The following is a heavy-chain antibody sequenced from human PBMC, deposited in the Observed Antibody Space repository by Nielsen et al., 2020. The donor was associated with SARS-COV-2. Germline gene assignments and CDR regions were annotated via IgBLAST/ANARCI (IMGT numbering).Heavy chain of an antibody. Sequence: SLKISCAASGFTFSSYGMHWVRQAPGKGLEWVAVIWDDGSNKYYADSVKGRFTISRDNSKNTLYLQMNSLRAEDTAVYYCARQSMITFGGVIVTTPYYGMDVWGQGTTVTVSS. D-gene: IGHD3-16*02. V-gene: IGHV3-33*01. CDR2: IWDDGSNK. CDR3: ARQSMITFGGVIVTTPYYGMDV. J-gene: IGHJ6*02. CDR1: GFTFSSYG.